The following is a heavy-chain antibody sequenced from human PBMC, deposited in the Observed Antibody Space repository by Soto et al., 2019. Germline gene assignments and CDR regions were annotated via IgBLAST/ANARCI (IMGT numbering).Heavy chain of an antibody. CDR3: ARDYRNFNH. D-gene: IGHD4-17*01. J-gene: IGHJ4*02. V-gene: IGHV1-2*02. CDR2: INPNSGGT. Sequence: XSVKISCKASGYTFTSYYMPWVRQAPGQGLEWMGWINPNSGGTNYAQRFQGRVTMTRDTSITTAYMELSRLRSDDTAVYYCARDYRNFNHRGLGPLVTASS. CDR1: GYTFTSYY.